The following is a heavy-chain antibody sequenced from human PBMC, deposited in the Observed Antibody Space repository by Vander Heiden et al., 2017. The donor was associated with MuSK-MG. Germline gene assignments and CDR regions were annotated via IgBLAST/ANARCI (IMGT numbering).Heavy chain of an antibody. Sequence: EEQLVESGGGLVKPGGSLRLSCAASGFVLSTYSMHWVRHTPGKGLEGVASISSSSSYIHYGDSVKGRFTITRDNAKNSLSLQMNSVRAEDTAVYYCARGPSRYDFWIGFPAAFDIWGQGTMVTVSS. D-gene: IGHD3-3*01. CDR1: GFVLSTYS. V-gene: IGHV3-21*01. CDR2: ISSSSSYI. J-gene: IGHJ3*02. CDR3: ARGPSRYDFWIGFPAAFDI.